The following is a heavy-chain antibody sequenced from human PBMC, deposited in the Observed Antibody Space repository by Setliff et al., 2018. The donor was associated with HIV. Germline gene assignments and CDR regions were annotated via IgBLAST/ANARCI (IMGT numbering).Heavy chain of an antibody. CDR3: AKDRSPAISHYYFDY. J-gene: IGHJ4*02. V-gene: IGHV3-23*01. D-gene: IGHD5-18*01. Sequence: GGSLRLSCAVSGFTFSNYAMNWVRQAPGKGLEWVSGISGSGGHTYYADSVKGRFTISRDNSKNILYLQMTGLRAEDTAIYYCAKDRSPAISHYYFDYWGQGALVTVSS. CDR1: GFTFSNYA. CDR2: ISGSGGHT.